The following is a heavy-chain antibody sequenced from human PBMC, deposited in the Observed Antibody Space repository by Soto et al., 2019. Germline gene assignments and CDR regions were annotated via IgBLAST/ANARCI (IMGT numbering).Heavy chain of an antibody. CDR2: IKSKTDGGTT. CDR1: GFTFSNAW. Sequence: PGGSLRLSCAASGFTFSNAWMNWVRQAPGKGLEWVGRIKSKTDGGTTDYAAPVKGRFTISRDDSKNTLYLQMNSLKTEDTAVYYCTRLSIRIFGVDLKDVWGQGTTVTVSS. J-gene: IGHJ6*02. V-gene: IGHV3-15*07. CDR3: TRLSIRIFGVDLKDV. D-gene: IGHD3-3*01.